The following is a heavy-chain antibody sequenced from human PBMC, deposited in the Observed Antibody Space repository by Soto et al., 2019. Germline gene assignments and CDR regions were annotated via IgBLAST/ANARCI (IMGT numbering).Heavy chain of an antibody. J-gene: IGHJ4*02. D-gene: IGHD1-1*01. CDR3: AASTATSSL. CDR2: INGYNGNT. V-gene: IGHV1-18*01. Sequence: QVQLVQSGAEVKKPGASVKVSCKASGYSFTNYGFSWVRQAPGQGLKWMGWINGYNGNTNYAPKLQGRFTMTTDTSTSTAYMELGSLTSDDTAVYFCAASTATSSLWGQGTLVTVSS. CDR1: GYSFTNYG.